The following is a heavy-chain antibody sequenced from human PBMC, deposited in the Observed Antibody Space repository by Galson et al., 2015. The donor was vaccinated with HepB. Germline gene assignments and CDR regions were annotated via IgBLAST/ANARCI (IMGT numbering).Heavy chain of an antibody. J-gene: IGHJ3*01. CDR1: GFIFDDYT. Sequence: SLRLSCAASGFIFDDYTMHWVRQVPGKGLEWVSRFSWNSGNIGYADSVKGRFTISRDNAENSLYLQMDSLRAEDTALYYCAKDTVPGDYGWAFDVWGQGTMVIVSS. D-gene: IGHD4/OR15-4a*01. V-gene: IGHV3-9*01. CDR2: FSWNSGNI. CDR3: AKDTVPGDYGWAFDV.